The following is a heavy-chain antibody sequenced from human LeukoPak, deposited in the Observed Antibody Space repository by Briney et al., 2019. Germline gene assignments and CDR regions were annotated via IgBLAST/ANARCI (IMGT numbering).Heavy chain of an antibody. CDR3: ARVYSGSYVYFDY. Sequence: GGSLRLSCAASGFTVSSNYMSWVRQAPGKGLEWVSVIYSGGSTYYADSVKGRFTISRDNSKNTLYLQMNSLRAEDTAVYYCARVYSGSYVYFDYWGQGTLVTVSS. J-gene: IGHJ4*02. V-gene: IGHV3-53*01. D-gene: IGHD1-26*01. CDR2: IYSGGST. CDR1: GFTVSSNY.